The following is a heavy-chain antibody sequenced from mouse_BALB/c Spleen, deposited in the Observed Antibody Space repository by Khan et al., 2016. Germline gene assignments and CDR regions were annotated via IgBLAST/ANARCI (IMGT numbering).Heavy chain of an antibody. Sequence: EVQLQESGPSLAKPSQTLSLTCSVTGDSITSGHWNWIRKFPGNKFDFMGYISHSGDSYYNPSLKSRISITRDTSKNQHYLQLNSVTTEDTATSYCATWEYYGSAFAYWGQGTLVTVSA. J-gene: IGHJ3*01. D-gene: IGHD1-2*01. CDR2: ISHSGDS. V-gene: IGHV3-8*02. CDR3: ATWEYYGSAFAY. CDR1: GDSITSGH.